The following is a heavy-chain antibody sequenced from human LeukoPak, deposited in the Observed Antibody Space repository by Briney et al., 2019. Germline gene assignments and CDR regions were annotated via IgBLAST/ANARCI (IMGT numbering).Heavy chain of an antibody. CDR1: AFTVSSNY. Sequence: GGSLRLSCAASAFTVSSNYMSWVRQAPGKGLEWVSVVFSGGTTYYADSVKGRFTISRDNSKNTLYLQMNSLRAEDTAVYYCVRDGVGATTYFGYFDHWGQGNLVTVSS. J-gene: IGHJ4*02. CDR3: VRDGVGATTYFGYFDH. CDR2: VFSGGTT. D-gene: IGHD1-26*01. V-gene: IGHV3-53*01.